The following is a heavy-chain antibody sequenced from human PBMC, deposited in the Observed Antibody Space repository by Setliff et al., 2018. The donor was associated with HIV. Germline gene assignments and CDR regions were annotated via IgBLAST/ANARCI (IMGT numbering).Heavy chain of an antibody. V-gene: IGHV4-59*11. J-gene: IGHJ3*02. Sequence: SSETLSLTCTVSGGSISSHYWSWIRQPPGKRLEWIGYIYYSGSTNYNPSLKSRVTISVDTSKNQFSLKLSSVTAADTAVYYCARVGDFYDTSGYYSVLDAFDIWGQGTMVTVSS. CDR3: ARVGDFYDTSGYYSVLDAFDI. CDR1: GGSISSHY. CDR2: IYYSGST. D-gene: IGHD3-22*01.